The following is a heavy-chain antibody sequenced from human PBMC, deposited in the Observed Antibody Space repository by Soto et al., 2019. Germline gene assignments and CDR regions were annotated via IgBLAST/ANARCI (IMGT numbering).Heavy chain of an antibody. V-gene: IGHV3-30-3*01. D-gene: IGHD3-16*02. CDR3: ARDLMITFGGVIDRRRAGAFDI. Sequence: GGSLRLSCAASGFTFSSYAMHWVRQAPGKGLEWVAVISYDGSNKYYADSVKGRFTISRDNSKNTLYLQMNSLRAEDTAVYYCARDLMITFGGVIDRRRAGAFDIWGQGTMVTVSS. J-gene: IGHJ3*02. CDR2: ISYDGSNK. CDR1: GFTFSSYA.